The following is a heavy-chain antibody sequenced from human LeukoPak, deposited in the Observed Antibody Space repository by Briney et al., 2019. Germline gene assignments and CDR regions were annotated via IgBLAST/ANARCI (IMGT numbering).Heavy chain of an antibody. Sequence: SQTLSLTCTVSGDSINSGSYYWSWIRQHPGKGLEWIEYINYSGSAYYNPSLKSRVTLSVDTSKNQFSLKLSSVTAADTAVYYCARASGGGNFFYWGQGTLLTVSS. J-gene: IGHJ4*02. CDR3: ARASGGGNFFY. V-gene: IGHV4-31*03. CDR2: INYSGSA. CDR1: GDSINSGSYY. D-gene: IGHD4-23*01.